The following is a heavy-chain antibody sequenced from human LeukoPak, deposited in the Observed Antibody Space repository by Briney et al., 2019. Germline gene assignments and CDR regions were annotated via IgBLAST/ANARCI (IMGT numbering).Heavy chain of an antibody. CDR3: ARSRLGRASAGKKSYYYGMDV. D-gene: IGHD6-25*01. J-gene: IGHJ6*02. CDR2: ISYDGNNK. CDR1: GFNFRTFA. Sequence: PGGSLRLSCAASGFNFRTFAMYWVRQAPGKGLEWVAVISYDGNNKYYADSVKGRLTISRDNSKNTLYLRMNSLRAEDTAMYFCARSRLGRASAGKKSYYYGMDVWGQGTTVTASS. V-gene: IGHV3-30*04.